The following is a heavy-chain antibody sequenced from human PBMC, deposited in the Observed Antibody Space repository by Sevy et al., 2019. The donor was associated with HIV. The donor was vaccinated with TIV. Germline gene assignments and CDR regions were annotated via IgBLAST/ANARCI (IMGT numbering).Heavy chain of an antibody. CDR1: GFTFSSYE. CDR2: ISSSGSTI. CDR3: ARDVRGVRGEPYYFDY. V-gene: IGHV3-48*03. J-gene: IGHJ4*02. Sequence: GGSLRLSCAASGFTFSSYEMNWVRQAPGKGLEWVSYISSSGSTIYYADSVKGRFTISRDNAKNSLYLQMNSLRAEDTAVYYCARDVRGVRGEPYYFDYWGQGTLVTVSS. D-gene: IGHD3-10*01.